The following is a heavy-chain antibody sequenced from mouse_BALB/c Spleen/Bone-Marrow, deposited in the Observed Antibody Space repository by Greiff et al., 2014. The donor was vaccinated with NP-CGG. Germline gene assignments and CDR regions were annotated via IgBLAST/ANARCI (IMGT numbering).Heavy chain of an antibody. D-gene: IGHD2-12*01. Sequence: VQLQESRAELVKPGASVKLSCKASGYSFTSYWMHWVKQRPGQGLEWIAEISPSNGRSNYNEKFKSKATLTVDKSSSTAYMQLSGLTSEDSAVYYCTRSELRRGGYALDYWGLGTSVTVSS. CDR1: GYSFTSYW. CDR3: TRSELRRGGYALDY. CDR2: ISPSNGRS. J-gene: IGHJ4*01. V-gene: IGHV1S81*02.